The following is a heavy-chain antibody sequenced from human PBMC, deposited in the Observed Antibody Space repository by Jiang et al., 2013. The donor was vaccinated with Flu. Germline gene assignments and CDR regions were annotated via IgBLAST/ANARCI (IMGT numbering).Heavy chain of an antibody. Sequence: TQTLTLTCTFSGFSLSTSGMCVSWIRQPPGKALEWLARIDWDDDKYYSTSLKARLTISKDTSKNQVVLTMTNMDPVDTATYYCARFQGSSLDYWGQGTLVTVSS. J-gene: IGHJ4*02. CDR1: GFSLSTSGMC. V-gene: IGHV2-70*11. D-gene: IGHD1-26*01. CDR3: ARFQGSSLDY. CDR2: IDWDDDK.